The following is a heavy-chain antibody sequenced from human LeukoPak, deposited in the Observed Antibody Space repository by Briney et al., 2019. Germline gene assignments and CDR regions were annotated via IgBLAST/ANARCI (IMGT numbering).Heavy chain of an antibody. D-gene: IGHD3-3*01. J-gene: IGHJ3*01. CDR2: INPNSGGT. Sequence: ASVRVSCKASGYTLTDYYMHWVRQAPGQGLEWMGWINPNSGGTNYAQKFQGRVTMTRDTSISTAYMELSRLGSDDTAVYYCARDPFWNGDAFGVWGQGTMVTVSS. CDR3: ARDPFWNGDAFGV. V-gene: IGHV1-2*02. CDR1: GYTLTDYY.